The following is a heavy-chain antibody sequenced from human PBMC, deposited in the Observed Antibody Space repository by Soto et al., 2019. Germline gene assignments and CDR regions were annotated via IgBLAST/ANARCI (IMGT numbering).Heavy chain of an antibody. CDR1: GFTFSNAW. CDR2: IKSKTDGETT. D-gene: IGHD3-3*01. CDR3: TTEVKEFWRGYLFDY. J-gene: IGHJ4*02. Sequence: GGSLRLSCAASGFTFSNAWMSWVRQAPGKGLEWVGRIKSKTDGETTDYAAPVKGRITISRDESKNTLYLQMNSLKTVDTAVYYCTTEVKEFWRGYLFDYWGQGTLVTVSS. V-gene: IGHV3-15*01.